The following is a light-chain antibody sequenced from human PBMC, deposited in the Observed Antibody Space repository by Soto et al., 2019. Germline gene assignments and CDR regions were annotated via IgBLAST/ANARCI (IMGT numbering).Light chain of an antibody. Sequence: DIVMTQSPDFLAVSLGERATINCKSSQSVLYRSNNKNYLAWYQQKPGQPPKLLIYWAFTRESGVPDRFSGSGSGTDFTLTISSLQSEDSAVYYCHQYNSWPRGTFGPGTKVEIK. J-gene: IGKJ3*01. CDR2: WAF. V-gene: IGKV4-1*01. CDR3: HQYNSWPRGT. CDR1: QSVLYRSNNKNY.